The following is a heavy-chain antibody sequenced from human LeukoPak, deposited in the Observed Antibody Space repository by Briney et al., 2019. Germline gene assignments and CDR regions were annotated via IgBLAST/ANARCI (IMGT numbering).Heavy chain of an antibody. D-gene: IGHD3-22*01. CDR1: GFTFSSYS. CDR3: ARGTYYYDSSGYYFDY. CDR2: IKQDGSEK. Sequence: GGSLRLSCAASGFTFSSYSMNWVRQAPGKGLEWVANIKQDGSEKYYVDSVKGRFTISRDNAKNSLYLQMNSLRAEDTAVYYCARGTYYYDSSGYYFDYWGQGTLVTVSS. V-gene: IGHV3-7*01. J-gene: IGHJ4*02.